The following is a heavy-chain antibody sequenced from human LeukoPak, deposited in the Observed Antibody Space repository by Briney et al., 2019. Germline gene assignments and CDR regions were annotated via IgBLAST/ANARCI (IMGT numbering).Heavy chain of an antibody. CDR3: ARDRMIGPYSYYGMDV. J-gene: IGHJ6*02. CDR1: GGSISSYY. Sequence: SETLSLTCTVSGGSISSYYWSWIRQPPGKGLEWIGYIYYSGSTNYNPSLKSRVTISVDTSKNQFSLKLSSVTVADTAVYYCARDRMIGPYSYYGMDVWGQGTTVTVSS. D-gene: IGHD3-10*02. CDR2: IYYSGST. V-gene: IGHV4-59*01.